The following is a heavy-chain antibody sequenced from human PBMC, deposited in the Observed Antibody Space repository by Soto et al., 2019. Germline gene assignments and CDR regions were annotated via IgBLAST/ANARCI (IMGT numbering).Heavy chain of an antibody. Sequence: SETLSLTCAVYGGSFSGYYWSWIRQPPGKGLEWIGEINHSGSTNYNPSLKSRVTISVDTSKNQFSLKLSSVTAADTAVYYCARGRRTVATTLVRYYDYWGQGTLVTVSS. V-gene: IGHV4-34*01. J-gene: IGHJ4*02. CDR3: ARGRRTVATTLVRYYDY. CDR1: GGSFSGYY. D-gene: IGHD5-12*01. CDR2: INHSGST.